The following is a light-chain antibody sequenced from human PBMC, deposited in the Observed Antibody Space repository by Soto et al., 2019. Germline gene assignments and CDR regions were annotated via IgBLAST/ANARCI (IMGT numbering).Light chain of an antibody. CDR1: QSVLYSSNNNNY. Sequence: DIVMTQSPDSLAVSLGERATINCKSSQSVLYSSNNNNYLAWYQQKPGQPPKLLIYWASTRESGVPDRFSGGGSGTDFTLTISSLQAEDVAVYYCQQYYSPPPAFGHGTKVEIK. J-gene: IGKJ1*01. CDR2: WAS. V-gene: IGKV4-1*01. CDR3: QQYYSPPPA.